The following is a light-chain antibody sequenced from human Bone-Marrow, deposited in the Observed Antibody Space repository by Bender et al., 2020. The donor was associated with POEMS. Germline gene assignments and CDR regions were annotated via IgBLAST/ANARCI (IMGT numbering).Light chain of an antibody. J-gene: IGLJ2*01. CDR3: QSFDTSLSGVV. CDR2: GNT. Sequence: QSVLTQPPSVSGATGQRVTISCTGSSSNTGSGYDINWYQHLPGTAPKLLIFGNTNRPSGVPDRFSGSKSGTSASLAISGLQAEDEADYYCQSFDTSLSGVVFGGGTKLTVV. CDR1: SSNTGSGYD. V-gene: IGLV1-40*01.